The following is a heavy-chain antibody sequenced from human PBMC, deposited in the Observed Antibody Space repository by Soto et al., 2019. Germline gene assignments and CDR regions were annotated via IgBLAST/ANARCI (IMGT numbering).Heavy chain of an antibody. Sequence: EVQLLESGGGLVQPGGSLRDSCAASGFTFRSYGMTWVRQAPGKGLEWVSGISGSGETKYYADSVRGRFSISRDNSKNTLYLQMSGLRPEDTAIYYCGNGRATYGLLTHDYWGQGTLVTVSS. V-gene: IGHV3-23*01. D-gene: IGHD3-9*01. CDR2: ISGSGETK. CDR3: GNGRATYGLLTHDY. J-gene: IGHJ4*02. CDR1: GFTFRSYG.